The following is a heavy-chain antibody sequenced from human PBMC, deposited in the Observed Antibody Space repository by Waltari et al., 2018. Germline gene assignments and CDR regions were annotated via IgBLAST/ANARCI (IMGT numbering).Heavy chain of an antibody. CDR2: INDDNYST. D-gene: IGHD3-9*01. J-gene: IGHJ4*02. V-gene: IGHV3-23*04. Sequence: EVQLVESGGGLVQPGGSLRLSCAASGFTFSSYEMNWVRQAPGKGLEWVAVINDDNYSTQYANSVKGRFTISRDNSKNTLYLQMNSLKGEDTALYYCAKGDWLDFWGQGTLVTVSS. CDR1: GFTFSSYE. CDR3: AKGDWLDF.